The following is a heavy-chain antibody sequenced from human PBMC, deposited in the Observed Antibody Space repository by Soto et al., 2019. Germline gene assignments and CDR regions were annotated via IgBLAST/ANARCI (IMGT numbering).Heavy chain of an antibody. CDR3: ARDFPTAGYGSGWYDY. CDR1: GVSISGFY. D-gene: IGHD6-19*01. J-gene: IGHJ4*02. Sequence: QVQLQESGPGLVKPSETLSLTCTVSGVSISGFYWSWIRQPPGKGLEWIGYVNDRGNTNYNPSLKSRVTISVDTSKIQCSLKLSSVTAADTAVYYCARDFPTAGYGSGWYDYWGQGTLVTVSS. V-gene: IGHV4-59*01. CDR2: VNDRGNT.